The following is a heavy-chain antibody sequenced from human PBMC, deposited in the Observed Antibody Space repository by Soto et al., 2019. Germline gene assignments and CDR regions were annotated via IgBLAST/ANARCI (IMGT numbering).Heavy chain of an antibody. CDR2: ISSSSSYI. J-gene: IGHJ4*02. CDR3: ARDLGYSSGWQNYYFDY. D-gene: IGHD6-19*01. V-gene: IGHV3-21*01. Sequence: GGSLRLSCAASGFTFSSYSMNWVRQAPGKGLEWVSSISSSSSYIYYADSVKGRFTISRDNAKNSLYLQMNSLRAEDTAVYYCARDLGYSSGWQNYYFDYWGQGTLVTVSS. CDR1: GFTFSSYS.